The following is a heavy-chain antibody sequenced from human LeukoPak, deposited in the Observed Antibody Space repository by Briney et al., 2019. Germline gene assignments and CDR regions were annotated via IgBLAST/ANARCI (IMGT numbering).Heavy chain of an antibody. Sequence: GGSLRLSCAASGFTFSSYGMSWVRQAPGKGLEWVSAISGSGGSTYYADSVKGRFTISRDNSKNTLYLQMNSLRAEDTAVYYCAKGTTMIVVVPDYWGQGTLVTVSS. D-gene: IGHD3-22*01. V-gene: IGHV3-23*01. CDR3: AKGTTMIVVVPDY. J-gene: IGHJ4*02. CDR2: ISGSGGST. CDR1: GFTFSSYG.